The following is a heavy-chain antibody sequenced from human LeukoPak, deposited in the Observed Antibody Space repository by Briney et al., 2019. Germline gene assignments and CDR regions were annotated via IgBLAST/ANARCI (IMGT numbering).Heavy chain of an antibody. CDR3: ARRPQYGSYHKPMNWFDP. CDR1: GGSISSGSYY. CDR2: IYTSGST. V-gene: IGHV4-61*02. Sequence: PSETLSLTCTVSGGSISSGSYYWSWIRQPAGKGLEWIGRIYTSGSTNYNPSLKSRVTISVDTSKNQFSLKLSSVTAADTAVYYCARRPQYGSYHKPMNWFDPWGQGTLVTVSS. D-gene: IGHD3-10*01. J-gene: IGHJ5*02.